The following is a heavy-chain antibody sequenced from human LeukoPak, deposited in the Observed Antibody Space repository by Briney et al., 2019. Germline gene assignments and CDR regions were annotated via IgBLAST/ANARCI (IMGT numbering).Heavy chain of an antibody. D-gene: IGHD4-17*01. V-gene: IGHV1-2*04. CDR2: INPNSGGT. J-gene: IGHJ3*02. CDR3: ASRSTTVTDDDAFDI. Sequence: ASVTFSCKASGYTFTGYYMHWVRHDPGQRLQSIGSINPNSGGTNYAQKFQGWVTMTRDTSISTAYMELSRLRSDDTAVYYCASRSTTVTDDDAFDIWGQGTMVTVSS. CDR1: GYTFTGYY.